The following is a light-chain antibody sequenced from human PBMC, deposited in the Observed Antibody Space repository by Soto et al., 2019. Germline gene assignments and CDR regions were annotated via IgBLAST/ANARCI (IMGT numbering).Light chain of an antibody. CDR3: QQPGV. V-gene: IGKV1-9*01. CDR2: AAS. J-gene: IGKJ3*01. CDR1: QGICSY. Sequence: DIQLTQSPSFLSASVGDRVTITCRASQGICSYLAWYQQKPGKAPKLLIYAASTLQSGVPSRFSGSGSGTEFTLTISSLQPEDFATYYCQQPGVFGPGTKVDIK.